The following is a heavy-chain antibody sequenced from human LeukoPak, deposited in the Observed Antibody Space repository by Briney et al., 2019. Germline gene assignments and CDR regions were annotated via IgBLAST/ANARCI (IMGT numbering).Heavy chain of an antibody. V-gene: IGHV4-38-2*02. CDR2: IYHSGST. Sequence: PSETLSLTCTVSGGSISPYYWSWIRQPPGKGLEWIGSIYHSGSTYYNPSLKSRVTISVDTSKNQFSLKLSSVTAADTAVYYCARVHTAIANWFDPWGQGTLVTVSS. CDR3: ARVHTAIANWFDP. CDR1: GGSISPYY. J-gene: IGHJ5*02. D-gene: IGHD5-18*01.